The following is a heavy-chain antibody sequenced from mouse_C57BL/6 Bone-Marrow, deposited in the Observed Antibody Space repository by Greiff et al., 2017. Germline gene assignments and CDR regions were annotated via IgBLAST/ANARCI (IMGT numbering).Heavy chain of an antibody. CDR2: ISDGGSYT. D-gene: IGHD2-4*01. CDR3: AEQLRAKDY. CDR1: GFTFSSYA. J-gene: IGHJ4*01. V-gene: IGHV5-4*03. Sequence: EVKLMESGGGLVKPGGSLKLSCAASGFTFSSYAMSWVRQTPEKRLEWVATISDGGSYTYYPDNVKGRFTISRDNAKNNLYLQMSHLKSEDTAMYYCAEQLRAKDYWCRGTSVTVTS.